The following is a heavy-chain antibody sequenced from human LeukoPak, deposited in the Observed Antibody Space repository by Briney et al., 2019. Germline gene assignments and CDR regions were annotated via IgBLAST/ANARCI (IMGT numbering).Heavy chain of an antibody. D-gene: IGHD2-2*01. J-gene: IGHJ5*02. CDR2: IKQDGSEK. CDR1: GFTFSSYW. Sequence: GRSLRLSCAASGFTFSSYWMSWVRRAPGKGLEWVANIKQDGSEKYYVDSVKGRFTISRDNAKNSLYLQMNSLRAEDTAVYYCARVLVANWFDPWGQGTLVTVSS. CDR3: ARVLVANWFDP. V-gene: IGHV3-7*01.